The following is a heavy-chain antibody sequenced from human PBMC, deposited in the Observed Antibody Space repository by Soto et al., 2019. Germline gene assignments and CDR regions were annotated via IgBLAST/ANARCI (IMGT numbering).Heavy chain of an antibody. CDR3: ASSIVVVVAATPFFGMDV. V-gene: IGHV5-10-1*01. CDR2: IDPNDSYT. Sequence: PGESLKISCKGSGYSFTSYWISWVRQMPGKGLEWMGRIDPNDSYTNYSPSFQGHVTISADKSISTAYLQWSSLKASDTAMYYCASSIVVVVAATPFFGMDVWGQGTTVTVSS. D-gene: IGHD2-15*01. J-gene: IGHJ6*02. CDR1: GYSFTSYW.